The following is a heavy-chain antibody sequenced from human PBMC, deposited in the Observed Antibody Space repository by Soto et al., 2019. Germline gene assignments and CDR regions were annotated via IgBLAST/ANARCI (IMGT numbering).Heavy chain of an antibody. V-gene: IGHV1-46*01. D-gene: IGHD3-3*01. CDR1: GYTFTSYG. J-gene: IGHJ6*02. Sequence: GASVKVTFEASGYTFTSYGIVWVRQAPGQGLEWMGIINPSGGSTSYTQKFQGRVTMTRDTSTSTVYMELSSLRSEDTAVYYCARDWYDFWSGPIVGGKYYYYYGMDVWGQGTTVNVS. CDR2: INPSGGST. CDR3: ARDWYDFWSGPIVGGKYYYYYGMDV.